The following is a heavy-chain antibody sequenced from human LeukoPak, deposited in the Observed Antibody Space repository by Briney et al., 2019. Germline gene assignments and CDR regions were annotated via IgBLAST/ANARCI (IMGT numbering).Heavy chain of an antibody. D-gene: IGHD3-9*01. CDR2: ISGSGGST. CDR3: AKRSQYYDILTGYYKDFDY. V-gene: IGHV3-23*01. Sequence: PGGSLRLSCAASGFTVSSNYMSWVRQAPGKGLEWVSAISGSGGSTYYADSVKGRFTISRDNSKNTLYLQMNSLRAEDTAVYYCAKRSQYYDILTGYYKDFDYWGQGTLVTVSS. J-gene: IGHJ4*02. CDR1: GFTVSSNY.